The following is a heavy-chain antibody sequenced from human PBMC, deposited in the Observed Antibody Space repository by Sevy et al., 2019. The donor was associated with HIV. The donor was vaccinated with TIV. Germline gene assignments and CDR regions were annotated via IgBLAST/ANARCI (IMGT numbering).Heavy chain of an antibody. V-gene: IGHV3-7*01. CDR3: ARDDVEMATIGAFDI. CDR2: IKQDGSEK. D-gene: IGHD5-12*01. CDR1: GFTFSSYW. Sequence: GGSLRLSCAASGFTFSSYWMSWVRQAPGKGPEWVANIKQDGSEKYYVDSVKGRFTISRDNAKNSLYLQMNSLRAEDTAVYYCARDDVEMATIGAFDIWGQGTMVTVSS. J-gene: IGHJ3*02.